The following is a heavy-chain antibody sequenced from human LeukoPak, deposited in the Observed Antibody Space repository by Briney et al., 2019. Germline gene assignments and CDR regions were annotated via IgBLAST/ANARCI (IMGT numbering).Heavy chain of an antibody. J-gene: IGHJ4*02. CDR1: GGSISSGGYY. V-gene: IGHV4-31*03. D-gene: IGHD5-24*01. CDR3: SRNKNGYKYYFDY. Sequence: SETLSLTCTVSGGSISSGGYYWSWIRQHPGRGLEWIGYIYYSGSTYYNPSLKSRVTISVDTSKNQFSLKLSSVTAADTAVYFCSRNKNGYKYYFDYWGQGTLVTVSS. CDR2: IYYSGST.